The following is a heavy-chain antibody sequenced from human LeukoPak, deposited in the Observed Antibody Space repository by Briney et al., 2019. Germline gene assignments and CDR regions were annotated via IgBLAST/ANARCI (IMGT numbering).Heavy chain of an antibody. J-gene: IGHJ6*03. CDR2: IIALFGTT. CDR3: AGAWSGSYASADYFYYMDV. D-gene: IGHD1-26*01. Sequence: SSVRVSCKASGGRFHRYVISWVGQAPRQPIEWMGGIIALFGTTNHAERSQGRVTITRGDSRSTAYMELSSLKSDDTAVYFCAGAWSGSYASADYFYYMDVWGKGTTVTVSS. CDR1: GGRFHRYV. V-gene: IGHV1-69*05.